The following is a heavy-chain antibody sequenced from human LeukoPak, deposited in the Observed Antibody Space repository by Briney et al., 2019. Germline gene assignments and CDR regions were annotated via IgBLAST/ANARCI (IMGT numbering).Heavy chain of an antibody. D-gene: IGHD2-2*01. Sequence: ASAKVSCKASGGTFSSYAISWVRQAPGQGLEWMGGIIPIFGTANYAQKFQGRVTITTDESTSTAYMELSSLRSEDTAVYYCARDRHEYCSSTSCYFMDVWGKGTTVAVSS. V-gene: IGHV1-69*05. J-gene: IGHJ6*03. CDR1: GGTFSSYA. CDR2: IIPIFGTA. CDR3: ARDRHEYCSSTSCYFMDV.